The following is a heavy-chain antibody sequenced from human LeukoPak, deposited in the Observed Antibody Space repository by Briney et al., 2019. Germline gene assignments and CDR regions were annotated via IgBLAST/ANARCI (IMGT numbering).Heavy chain of an antibody. CDR3: VNDLTGTWSFDY. CDR2: IGPNGAST. V-gene: IGHV3-64D*06. D-gene: IGHD3-9*01. Sequence: GGSLRLSCSTSGFTFSNHFMHWVRQAPGKGLEYVSSIGPNGASTLYADSVKGRFTISRDNSKNALYLQLTSLRLEDTALYYCVNDLTGTWSFDYWGQGTLVTVSS. CDR1: GFTFSNHF. J-gene: IGHJ4*02.